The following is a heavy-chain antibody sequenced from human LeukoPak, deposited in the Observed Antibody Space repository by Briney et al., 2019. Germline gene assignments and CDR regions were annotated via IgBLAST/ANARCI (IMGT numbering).Heavy chain of an antibody. Sequence: GGSLRLSCAASGFTLSSYAMHWVRQAPGKGLEWVAVISYDGSNKYYADSVKGRFTISRDNSKNTLYLQMNSLRAEDTAVYYCASADCSGGSCHFQHWGQGTLVTVSS. D-gene: IGHD2-15*01. J-gene: IGHJ1*01. CDR2: ISYDGSNK. CDR3: ASADCSGGSCHFQH. V-gene: IGHV3-30-3*01. CDR1: GFTLSSYA.